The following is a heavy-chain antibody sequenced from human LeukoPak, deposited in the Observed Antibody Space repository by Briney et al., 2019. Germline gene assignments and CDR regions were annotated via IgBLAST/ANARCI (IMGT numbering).Heavy chain of an antibody. CDR3: ARGFTGFHRRRDLDY. J-gene: IGHJ4*02. CDR1: GGSFSGYY. V-gene: IGHV4-34*01. Sequence: DPSETLSLTCAVYGGSFSGYYWSWIRQPPGKGLEWIGEINHSGSTNYNPSLKSRVTISVDTSKNQFSLKLSSVTAADTAVYYCARGFTGFHRRRDLDYWGQGTLVTVSS. CDR2: INHSGST. D-gene: IGHD1-14*01.